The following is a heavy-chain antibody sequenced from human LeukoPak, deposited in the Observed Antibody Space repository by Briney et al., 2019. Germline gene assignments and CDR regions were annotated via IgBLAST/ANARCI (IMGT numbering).Heavy chain of an antibody. V-gene: IGHV3-74*01. CDR1: GFTFSSYW. CDR2: INSDGSST. CDR3: AREGDYYCSGGSCYDY. J-gene: IGHJ4*02. Sequence: PGGSLRLSCAASGFTFSSYWMHWVRQAPGKGLVWVSRINSDGSSTSYADSVKGRFTISRDNAKNTLYLQMNSLRAEDTAVYYCAREGDYYCSGGSCYDYWGQGTLVTVSS. D-gene: IGHD2-15*01.